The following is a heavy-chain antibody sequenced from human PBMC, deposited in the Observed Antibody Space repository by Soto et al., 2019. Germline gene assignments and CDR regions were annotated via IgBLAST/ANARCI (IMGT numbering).Heavy chain of an antibody. CDR1: GDSFTSYW. Sequence: PGESLQISCKGSGDSFTSYWIGWMRQMPGKGLEWMGIIYPGDSDTRYSPSFQGQVTISADKSVSTAYLQWSSLKASDTAMYYCARHSTYCSSTSCHNENYYYSGMDVLGQGNTVTVSS. J-gene: IGHJ6*02. CDR2: IYPGDSDT. D-gene: IGHD2-2*01. V-gene: IGHV5-51*01. CDR3: ARHSTYCSSTSCHNENYYYSGMDV.